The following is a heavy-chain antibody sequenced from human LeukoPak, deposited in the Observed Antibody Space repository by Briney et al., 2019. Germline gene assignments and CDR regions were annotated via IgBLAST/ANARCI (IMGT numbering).Heavy chain of an antibody. CDR1: GGSISSYY. CDR2: IYYSGST. CDR3: ARGIRWFDP. V-gene: IGHV4-59*01. J-gene: IGHJ5*02. Sequence: PSETLSLTCTVSGGSISSYYWSWIRQPPGKGLEWIGYIYYSGSTNYNPPLKSRVTISVDTSKNQFSLKLSSVTAADTAVYYCARGIRWFDPWGQGTLVTVSS.